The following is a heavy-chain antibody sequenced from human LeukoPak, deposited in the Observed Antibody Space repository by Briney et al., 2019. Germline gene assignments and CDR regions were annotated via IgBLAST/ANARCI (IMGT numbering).Heavy chain of an antibody. CDR1: GGTFSSYA. D-gene: IGHD2-2*01. V-gene: IGHV1-69*05. Sequence: SVKVSCKASGGTFSSYAISWVRQAPGQGLEWMGRITPIFGTANYAQKFQGRVTITTDESTSTAYMELSSLRSEDTAVYYCARGGEDCSSTSCYEDPWFDPWGQGTLVTVSS. CDR2: ITPIFGTA. CDR3: ARGGEDCSSTSCYEDPWFDP. J-gene: IGHJ5*02.